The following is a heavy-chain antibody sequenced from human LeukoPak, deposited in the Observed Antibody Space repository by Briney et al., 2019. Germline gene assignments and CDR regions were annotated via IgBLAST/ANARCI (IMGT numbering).Heavy chain of an antibody. J-gene: IGHJ5*02. CDR2: SSAYNGNT. CDR3: ARDQVPRQWLPLGWFDP. CDR1: GYTFTSYG. Sequence: GASVKVSCKASGYTFTSYGISWVRQAPGQGLEWRGWSSAYNGNTNYAQKVQGRVTMTTDTSTSTAYMELRSLRSDDTAVYYCARDQVPRQWLPLGWFDPWGQGTLVTVSS. D-gene: IGHD6-19*01. V-gene: IGHV1-18*04.